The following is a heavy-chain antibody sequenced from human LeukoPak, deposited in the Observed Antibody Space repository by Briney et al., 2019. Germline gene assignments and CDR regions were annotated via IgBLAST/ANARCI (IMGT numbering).Heavy chain of an antibody. D-gene: IGHD6-13*01. CDR3: TRGKYSSSWYEGIDY. CDR1: GFTFGDYA. V-gene: IGHV3-49*03. CDR2: IRSKAYGGTT. Sequence: GGSLRLSCTASGFTFGDYAMSWFRQAPGKGLEWVGFIRSKAYGGTTEYAASVKGRFTISRDDSKSIAYLQMNSLKTEDTAVHYCTRGKYSSSWYEGIDYWGQGTLVTVSS. J-gene: IGHJ4*02.